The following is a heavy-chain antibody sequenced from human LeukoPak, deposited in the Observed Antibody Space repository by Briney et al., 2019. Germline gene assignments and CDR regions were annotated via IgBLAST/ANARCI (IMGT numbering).Heavy chain of an antibody. D-gene: IGHD3-10*01. CDR3: ARHLWRGGTTDSFDI. Sequence: SETLSLTCTVSGGSISRDYWNWIRQPPGKGLEWIVDIDYSGRTNYNPSLKSRVTISVDTSKYQFSLKLSPVTAADTAVYYCARHLWRGGTTDSFDIWGQGTMVSVSS. CDR2: IDYSGRT. V-gene: IGHV4-59*08. J-gene: IGHJ3*02. CDR1: GGSISRDY.